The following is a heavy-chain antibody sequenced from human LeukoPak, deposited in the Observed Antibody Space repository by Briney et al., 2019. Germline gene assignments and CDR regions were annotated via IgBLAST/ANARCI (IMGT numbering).Heavy chain of an antibody. CDR1: ADTFSSYA. Sequence: ASLKVSCKSSADTFSSYATSWVRHAPGQGLEWMGRINTIFGTANYAQRFQRRVTITADKSTSTAYIGLSSLRSEDTAMYYCARGRGFWSGYYTPGRDYYFAYWGQGTLVTVSS. V-gene: IGHV1-69*06. CDR3: ARGRGFWSGYYTPGRDYYFAY. CDR2: INTIFGTA. D-gene: IGHD3-3*01. J-gene: IGHJ4*02.